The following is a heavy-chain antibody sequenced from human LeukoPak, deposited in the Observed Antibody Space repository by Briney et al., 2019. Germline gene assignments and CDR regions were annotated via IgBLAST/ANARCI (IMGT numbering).Heavy chain of an antibody. D-gene: IGHD3-22*01. Sequence: PSETLSLTCTVSGGSISSGGYFWSWIRQHPGKGLEWIAHIYHAGSTHDNPSLRGRVAISLDTSANQFSLRLSSVTAADTAVYFCARATHYSASTGGPYMDVWGQGITVTVSS. CDR1: GGSISSGGYF. V-gene: IGHV4-31*03. CDR2: IYHAGST. J-gene: IGHJ6*03. CDR3: ARATHYSASTGGPYMDV.